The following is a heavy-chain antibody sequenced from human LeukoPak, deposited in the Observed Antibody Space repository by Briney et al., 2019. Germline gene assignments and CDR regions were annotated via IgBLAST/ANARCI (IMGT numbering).Heavy chain of an antibody. D-gene: IGHD2-15*01. CDR1: GYTFTGYY. V-gene: IGHV1-2*02. Sequence: ASVKVSCKASGYTFTGYYMHWVRQAPGQGLEWMGWINPNSGGTNYAQKFQGRVTMTRDTSISTAYMKLSRLRSDDTAVYYCARDTVEGYYFDYWGQGTLVTVSS. J-gene: IGHJ4*02. CDR3: ARDTVEGYYFDY. CDR2: INPNSGGT.